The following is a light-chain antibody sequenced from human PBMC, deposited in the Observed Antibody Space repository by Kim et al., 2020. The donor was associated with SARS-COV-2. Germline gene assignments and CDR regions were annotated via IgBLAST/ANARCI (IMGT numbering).Light chain of an antibody. Sequence: QSALTQPPSASGSPGQSVTISCTGTSSDVGGYKYVSWYQQHPGKAPKLMIYEVSKRPSGVPDRFSGSKSGNTASLIVSGLHAEDEADYYCSSYAGSNNVFGTGTKVTVL. CDR2: EVS. J-gene: IGLJ1*01. CDR3: SSYAGSNNV. CDR1: SSDVGGYKY. V-gene: IGLV2-8*01.